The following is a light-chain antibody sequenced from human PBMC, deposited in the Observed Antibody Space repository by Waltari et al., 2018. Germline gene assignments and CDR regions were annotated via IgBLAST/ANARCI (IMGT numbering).Light chain of an antibody. CDR2: AAS. CDR3: QRYGSSLT. CDR1: QSVSSTY. Sequence: IVLTQSPGTMSLSPGERATLSCRASQSVSSTYLAWYQQKPGQAPRLLIYAASKRAPGIPDRFRGSGSGTDFTLTISRLEPEDFAVYYCQRYGSSLTFGGGTTVEIK. J-gene: IGKJ4*01. V-gene: IGKV3-20*01.